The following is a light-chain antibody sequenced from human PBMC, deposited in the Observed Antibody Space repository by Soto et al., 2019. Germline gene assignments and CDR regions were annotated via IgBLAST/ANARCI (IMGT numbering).Light chain of an antibody. J-gene: IGLJ3*02. Sequence: SYVLTQPPSVSVAPGQTASITCGGNNIGSKSVHWYQQRPGQAPVLVVYDNSDRPSGSPERFSGSSSGNTATLTIRWVEAGDEADFYCQVWDTTSDLGVFGGGTKLTVL. CDR1: NIGSKS. CDR3: QVWDTTSDLGV. CDR2: DNS. V-gene: IGLV3-21*02.